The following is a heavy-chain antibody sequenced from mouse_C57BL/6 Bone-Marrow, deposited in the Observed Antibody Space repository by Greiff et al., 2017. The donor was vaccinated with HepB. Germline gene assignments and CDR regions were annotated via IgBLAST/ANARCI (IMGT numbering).Heavy chain of an antibody. CDR1: GYSFTDYN. J-gene: IGHJ2*01. V-gene: IGHV1-39*01. Sequence: EVQLQQSGPELVKPGASVKISCKASGYSFTDYNMNWVKQSNGKSLEWIGVINPNYGTTGYNQKFKGKATLTVDQSSSTAYMQLNSLTSEDSAVYYCALYYYGSSQYYFDYWGQGTTLTVSS. CDR2: INPNYGTT. CDR3: ALYYYGSSQYYFDY. D-gene: IGHD1-1*01.